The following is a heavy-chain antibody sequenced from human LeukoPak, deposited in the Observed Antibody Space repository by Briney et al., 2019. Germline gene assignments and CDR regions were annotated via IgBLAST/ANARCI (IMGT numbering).Heavy chain of an antibody. CDR1: GDSVSSNSAA. CDR2: TYYRSKWYN. J-gene: IGHJ1*01. D-gene: IGHD3-22*01. CDR3: ARAAYDSSGYYSEYFQN. V-gene: IGHV6-1*01. Sequence: SQTHSLTCAISGDSVSSNSAAWNWIRQSPSRGLEWLGRTYYRSKWYNDYAVSVKSRITINPDTSKNQFSLQLNSVTPEDTAVYYCARAAYDSSGYYSEYFQNWGQGTLATVSS.